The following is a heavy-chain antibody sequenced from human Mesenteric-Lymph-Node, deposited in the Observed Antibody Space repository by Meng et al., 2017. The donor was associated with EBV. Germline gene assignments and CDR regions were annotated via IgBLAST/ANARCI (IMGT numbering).Heavy chain of an antibody. CDR3: ARFQRFGDFD. CDR1: GASISSDNW. CDR2: IYHSGST. J-gene: IGHJ4*02. D-gene: IGHD3-10*01. Sequence: QLQLEASGPGRVKPSGPLSLLWAVAGASISSDNWWSWVRQPSGKGLEWIGEIYHSGSTNYNPSLKSRVTISVDKSKRQFSLKLTSVTAADTAVYHCARFQRFGDFDWGQGTLVTVFS. V-gene: IGHV4-4*02.